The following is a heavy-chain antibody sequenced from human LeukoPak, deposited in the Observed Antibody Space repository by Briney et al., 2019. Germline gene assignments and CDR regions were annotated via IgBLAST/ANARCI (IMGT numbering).Heavy chain of an antibody. Sequence: SGPTLVKPTQTLTLTCNFSGFSLSTSGVGVGWIRQPPEKALEWLALIYWNDDKRYSPSLKSRLTITKDTSKNQVVLTMTNMDPVDTATYYCAHSIGYSSSSGWFDPWGQGTLVTVSS. D-gene: IGHD6-6*01. CDR1: GFSLSTSGVG. CDR3: AHSIGYSSSSGWFDP. J-gene: IGHJ5*02. CDR2: IYWNDDK. V-gene: IGHV2-5*01.